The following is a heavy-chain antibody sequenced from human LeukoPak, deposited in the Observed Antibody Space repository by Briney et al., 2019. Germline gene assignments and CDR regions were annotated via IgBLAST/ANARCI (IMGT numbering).Heavy chain of an antibody. CDR3: AKAQAVVTWALD. CDR2: IRYDGSNK. Sequence: GGSLRLSCAASGFTFSSYGMHWVRQAPGKGLEWVAFIRYDGSNKYYADSVKGRFTISRDNSKTTPYLQMNSLRAEDTVVYYCAKAQAVVTWALDWGQGTLVTVSS. V-gene: IGHV3-30*02. CDR1: GFTFSSYG. D-gene: IGHD2-2*01. J-gene: IGHJ4*02.